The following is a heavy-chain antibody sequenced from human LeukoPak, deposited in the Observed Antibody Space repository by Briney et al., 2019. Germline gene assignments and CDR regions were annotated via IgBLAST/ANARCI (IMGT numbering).Heavy chain of an antibody. V-gene: IGHV4-39*07. CDR3: ASANMVGSAFDI. CDR2: IYYSGST. CDR1: GGSISSSSYY. D-gene: IGHD3-10*01. J-gene: IGHJ3*02. Sequence: SETLSLTCTVSGGSISSSSYYWGWIRQPPGKGLEWIGSIYYSGSTYYNPSLKSRVTISVDTSKNQFSLKLSSVTAADTAVYYCASANMVGSAFDIWGQGTMVTVSS.